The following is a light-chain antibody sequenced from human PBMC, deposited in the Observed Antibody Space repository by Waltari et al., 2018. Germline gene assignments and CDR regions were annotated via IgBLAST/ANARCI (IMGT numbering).Light chain of an antibody. V-gene: IGKV3-20*01. CDR3: QQYGSSTWT. CDR2: GAS. CDR1: QSVTTSS. Sequence: EIVLTQSPGTLSLSPGERATLSCRASQSVTTSSLAWYQQKPGQAPRLLIYGASSRATDIPDRFGGSGSGRDFTLTISRLEPEDFAVYYCQQYGSSTWTFGQATKVEVK. J-gene: IGKJ1*01.